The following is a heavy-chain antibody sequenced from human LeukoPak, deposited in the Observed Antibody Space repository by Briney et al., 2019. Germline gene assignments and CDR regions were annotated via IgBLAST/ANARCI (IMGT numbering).Heavy chain of an antibody. J-gene: IGHJ4*02. CDR1: GYTFTGYY. V-gene: IGHV1-2*02. CDR3: GTLLSNGPFDY. Sequence: ASVKVSCKATGYTFTGYYMHWVRQAPGQGLEWMGWIYPNSGATKYAQKFQGRVTMTRDTSISTAYMELSGLRSDDTAVYYCGTLLSNGPFDYWGQGSLVTVSS. CDR2: IYPNSGAT.